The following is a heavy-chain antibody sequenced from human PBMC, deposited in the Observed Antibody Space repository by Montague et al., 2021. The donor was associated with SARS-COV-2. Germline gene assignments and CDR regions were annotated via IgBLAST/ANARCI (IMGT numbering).Heavy chain of an antibody. J-gene: IGHJ6*03. CDR2: INHSGST. D-gene: IGHD1-26*01. CDR1: DGSFSNFY. V-gene: IGHV4-34*01. CDR3: ASGDDNGSGYLDV. Sequence: SETLSLTCAVFDGSFSNFYWSWIRQPPGKGLEWIGEINHSGSTXXXPSXKGRVTISVDTSKNQFSLKLNSVTAADAAVYYCASGDDNGSGYLDVWGKGTTATVSS.